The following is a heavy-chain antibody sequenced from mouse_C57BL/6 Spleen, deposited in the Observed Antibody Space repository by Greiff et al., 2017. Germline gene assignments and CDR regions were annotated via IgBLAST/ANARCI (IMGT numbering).Heavy chain of an antibody. Sequence: DVMLVESGGGLVKPGGSLKLSCAASGFTFSSYAMSWVRQTPEKRLEWVATISDGGSYTYYPDNVKGRFTISRDNAKNNLYLQMSHLKSEDTAMYYCARVSSGDAMDYWGQGTSVTVSS. J-gene: IGHJ4*01. CDR1: GFTFSSYA. CDR2: ISDGGSYT. V-gene: IGHV5-4*03. D-gene: IGHD1-1*01. CDR3: ARVSSGDAMDY.